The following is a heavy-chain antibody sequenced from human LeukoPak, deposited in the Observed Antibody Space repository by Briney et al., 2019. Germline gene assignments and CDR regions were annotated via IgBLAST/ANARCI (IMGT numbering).Heavy chain of an antibody. Sequence: SETLSLTCTVSGGPFSSGSYYWSWIRQPPGKGLEWIGYIYYSGSTNYDPSLKSRVTISVDTSKNQFSLKLSSVTAADTAVYYCARGVKYSSRDQNPFDPWGQGTLVTVSS. CDR1: GGPFSSGSYY. D-gene: IGHD6-13*01. V-gene: IGHV4-61*01. CDR3: ARGVKYSSRDQNPFDP. CDR2: IYYSGST. J-gene: IGHJ5*02.